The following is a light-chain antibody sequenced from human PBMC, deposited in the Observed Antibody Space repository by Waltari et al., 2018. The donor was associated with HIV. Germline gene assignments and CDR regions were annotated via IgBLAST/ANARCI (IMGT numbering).Light chain of an antibody. CDR2: SDN. CDR1: TSTIGTNS. Sequence: QSVLAQPPSASGTPGQRVTLPCSGTTSTIGTNSVNWYQQLPGTAPKLLIFSDNQRPSGVPDRFSGSKSGTSASLAISGLQSEDEGDYYCAAWDDSLAEPYVLFGGGTRLTVL. V-gene: IGLV1-44*01. CDR3: AAWDDSLAEPYVL. J-gene: IGLJ2*01.